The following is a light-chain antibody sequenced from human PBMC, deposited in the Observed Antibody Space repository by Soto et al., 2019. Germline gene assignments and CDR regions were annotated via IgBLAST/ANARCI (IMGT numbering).Light chain of an antibody. J-gene: IGKJ4*01. V-gene: IGKV1-5*03. Sequence: DIQMTQSPSTLSASVGDRVTITCRSSQSISSWLAWYQQKPGKAPKLLIYKASSLESGVPSRFSGSGSGTEFTLTIRSLQPDDFATYHCQQEKSCHLTFCGGTKVHIK. CDR1: QSISSW. CDR2: KAS. CDR3: QQEKSCHLT.